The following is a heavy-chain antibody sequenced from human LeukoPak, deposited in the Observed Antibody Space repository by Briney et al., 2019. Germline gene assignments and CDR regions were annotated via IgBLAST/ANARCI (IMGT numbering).Heavy chain of an antibody. V-gene: IGHV1-46*01. CDR1: GYTFTSYY. CDR3: ARDRDPSSPYDAFDI. Sequence: GASVKVSCKASGYTFTSYYMHWVRQAPGQGLEWMGIINPSGGSTSYAQKFQGRVTMTRDTSISTAYMELSRLRSDDTAVYYCARDRDPSSPYDAFDIWGQGTMVTVSS. J-gene: IGHJ3*02. D-gene: IGHD3-10*01. CDR2: INPSGGST.